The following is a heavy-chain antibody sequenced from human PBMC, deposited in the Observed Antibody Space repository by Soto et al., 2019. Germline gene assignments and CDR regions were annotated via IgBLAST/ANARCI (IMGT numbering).Heavy chain of an antibody. Sequence: SVKVSCKASGGTFSSYAISWVRQAPGQGLEWMGGIIPIFGTANYAQKFQGRVTITADKSTSTAYMELSSLRSEDTAVYYCAREGPEGYSSSWYVYWGQGTLVTVSS. CDR3: AREGPEGYSSSWYVY. J-gene: IGHJ4*02. CDR1: GGTFSSYA. V-gene: IGHV1-69*06. CDR2: IIPIFGTA. D-gene: IGHD6-13*01.